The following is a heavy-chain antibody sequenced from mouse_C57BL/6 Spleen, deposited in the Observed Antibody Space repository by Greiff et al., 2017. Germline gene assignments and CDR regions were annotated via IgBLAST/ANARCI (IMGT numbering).Heavy chain of an antibody. CDR1: GFNIKDDY. J-gene: IGHJ3*01. Sequence: DVKLVESGAELVRPGASVKLSCTASGFNIKDDYMHWVKQRPEQGLEWIGWIDPENGDTEYASKFQGKATITADTSSNTAYLQLSSLTSEDTAVYYCTPAYYSNYSWFAYWGQGTLVTVSA. CDR2: IDPENGDT. V-gene: IGHV14-4*01. D-gene: IGHD2-5*01. CDR3: TPAYYSNYSWFAY.